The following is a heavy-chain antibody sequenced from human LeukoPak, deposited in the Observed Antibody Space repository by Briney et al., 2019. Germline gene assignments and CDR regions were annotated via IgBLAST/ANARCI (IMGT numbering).Heavy chain of an antibody. CDR1: GFTFSSYA. CDR3: AKAFTMIVVGTFDY. CDR2: ISGSGGST. D-gene: IGHD3-22*01. J-gene: IGHJ4*02. V-gene: IGHV3-23*01. Sequence: PGGSLRLSCAASGFTFSSYAMSWVRQAPGKGLEWVSAISGSGGSTYYADSVKGRFTISRDNSKNALYLQMNSLRAEDTAVYYCAKAFTMIVVGTFDYWGQGTLVTVSS.